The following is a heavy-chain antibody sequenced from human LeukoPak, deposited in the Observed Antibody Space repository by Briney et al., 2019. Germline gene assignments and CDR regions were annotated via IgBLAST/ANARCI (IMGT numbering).Heavy chain of an antibody. CDR1: GGSFSGYY. D-gene: IGHD2-15*01. V-gene: IGHV4-34*01. CDR3: ARVGSCSGGSCVT. J-gene: IGHJ5*02. CDR2: INHSGST. Sequence: PSETLSLTCAVYGGSFSGYYWSWIRQPPGKGLEWIGEINHSGSTNYNPSLKSRVTISVDTSKNQFSLKLSSVTAADTAVYYCARVGSCSGGSCVTWGQGTLVTVSS.